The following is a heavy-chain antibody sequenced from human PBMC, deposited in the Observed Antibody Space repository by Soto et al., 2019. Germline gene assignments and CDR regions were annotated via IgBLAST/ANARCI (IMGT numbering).Heavy chain of an antibody. V-gene: IGHV4-34*01. CDR3: ARGGKNYDFWSGYPQISYGMDV. J-gene: IGHJ6*02. D-gene: IGHD3-3*01. CDR1: GGSFSGYY. CDR2: INHSGST. Sequence: SETLSLTCAVYGGSFSGYYWSWIRQPPGKGLEWIGEINHSGSTNYNPSLKSRVTISVDTSKNQLSLKLSSVTAADTAVYYCARGGKNYDFWSGYPQISYGMDVWGQGTTVTVSS.